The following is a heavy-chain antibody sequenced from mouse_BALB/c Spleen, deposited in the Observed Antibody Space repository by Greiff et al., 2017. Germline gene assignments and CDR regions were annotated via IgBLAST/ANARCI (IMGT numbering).Heavy chain of an antibody. CDR2: IYPGSGST. CDR3: TGGRDAMDY. D-gene: IGHD1-1*01. J-gene: IGHJ4*01. V-gene: IGHV1S22*01. Sequence: LQQPGSELVRPGASVKLPCKASGYTFTSYWMHWVKQRPGQGLEWIGNIYPGSGSTNYDEKFKSKATLTVDTSSSTAYMQLSSLTSEDSAVYYCTGGRDAMDYWGQGTSVTVSS. CDR1: GYTFTSYW.